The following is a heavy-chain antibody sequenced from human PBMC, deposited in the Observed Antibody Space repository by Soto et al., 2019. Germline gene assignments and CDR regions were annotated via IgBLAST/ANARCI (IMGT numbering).Heavy chain of an antibody. CDR1: GFTFRNSE. Sequence: GSLRLSFAGSGFTFRNSEMFWVRQAPGKGLEWVSKINYSGSNIYYSKSVKGRFTISRDNAKNSLYLQMNSLTDEDTAIYFCASEALCGADCYFFEYWGPGTLVTVSS. V-gene: IGHV3-48*03. D-gene: IGHD2-21*02. CDR2: INYSGSNI. CDR3: ASEALCGADCYFFEY. J-gene: IGHJ4*02.